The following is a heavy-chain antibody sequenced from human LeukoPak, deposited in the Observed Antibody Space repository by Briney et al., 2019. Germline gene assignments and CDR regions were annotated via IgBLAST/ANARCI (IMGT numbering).Heavy chain of an antibody. V-gene: IGHV4-34*01. J-gene: IGHJ6*02. CDR2: INHSGST. CDR1: GGSFSGYY. CDR3: ARIRLPYCSGGSCFHFYYYYGMDV. Sequence: PSETLSLTCAVYGGSFSGYYWSWIRQPPGKGLEWIGEINHSGSTNYNPSLKSRVTISVDTSKNQFSLKLSSVTAADTAVYYCARIRLPYCSGGSCFHFYYYYGMDVWGQGTTVIVSS. D-gene: IGHD2-15*01.